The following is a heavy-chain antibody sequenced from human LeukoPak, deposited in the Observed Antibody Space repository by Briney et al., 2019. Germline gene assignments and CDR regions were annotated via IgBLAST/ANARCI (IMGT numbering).Heavy chain of an antibody. CDR3: ARVAPWKGFGYSSSWPDDY. Sequence: SETLSLTCTVSGGSISSGSYYWSWIRQPAGKGLEWIGRIYTSGSTNYNPSLKSRVTISVDTSQNQFSLKLSSVTAADTAVYYCARVAPWKGFGYSSSWPDDYWGQGTLVTVSS. CDR1: GGSISSGSYY. J-gene: IGHJ4*02. V-gene: IGHV4-61*02. CDR2: IYTSGST. D-gene: IGHD6-13*01.